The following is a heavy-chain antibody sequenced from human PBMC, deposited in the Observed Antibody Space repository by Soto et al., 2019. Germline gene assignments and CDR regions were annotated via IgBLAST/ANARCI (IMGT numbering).Heavy chain of an antibody. CDR2: ISYDGSNK. J-gene: IGHJ4*02. D-gene: IGHD1-26*01. CDR3: AKDPPKDLWEPHVY. Sequence: QVQLVESGGGVVQPGRSLRLSCAASGFTFSSYGMHWVRQAPGKGLEWVAVISYDGSNKYYADSVKGRFTISRDNSKNTLYLQMNSLRAEDTAVYYCAKDPPKDLWEPHVYWGQGTLVTVSS. V-gene: IGHV3-30*18. CDR1: GFTFSSYG.